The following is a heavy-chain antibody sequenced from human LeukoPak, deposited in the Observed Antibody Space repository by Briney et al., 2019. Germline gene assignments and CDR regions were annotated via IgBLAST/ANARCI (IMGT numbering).Heavy chain of an antibody. Sequence: SETLSLTCTVSGGSISSYYWGWIRQPPGKGLEWIGSIYHSGSTYYNPSLKSRVTISVDTSKNQFSLKLSSVTAADTAVYYCARGGWRGGFDYWGQGTLVTVSS. V-gene: IGHV4-38-2*02. J-gene: IGHJ4*02. CDR2: IYHSGST. CDR1: GGSISSYY. CDR3: ARGGWRGGFDY. D-gene: IGHD3-3*01.